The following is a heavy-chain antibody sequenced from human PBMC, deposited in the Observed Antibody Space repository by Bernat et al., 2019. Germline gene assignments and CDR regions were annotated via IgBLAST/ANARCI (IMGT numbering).Heavy chain of an antibody. V-gene: IGHV3-74*01. CDR2: INSDGSST. CDR3: AKDWAEYSGYDTFLGY. Sequence: EVQLVESGGGLVQPGGSLRLSCAASGFTFSSYWMHWVRQAPGKGLVWVSRINSDGSSTSYADSVKGRFTISRDNSKNTLYLQMNSLRAEDTAVYYCAKDWAEYSGYDTFLGYWGQGTLVTVSS. J-gene: IGHJ4*02. CDR1: GFTFSSYW. D-gene: IGHD5-12*01.